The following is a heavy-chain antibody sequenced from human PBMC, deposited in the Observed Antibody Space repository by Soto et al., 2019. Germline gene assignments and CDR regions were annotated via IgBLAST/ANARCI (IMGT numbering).Heavy chain of an antibody. CDR3: ARDTGYSLALGFEV. CDR1: GYDITGGYF. V-gene: IGHV4-38-2*02. Sequence: QVQLEGSGPGLVKPAETLSLTCAVSGYDITGGYFWSWIRQRPGKGLGWMGSGYHSGRTDYQPALRSRVAISIDTSKHLFSLNLTSVTAADTALYYCARDTGYSLALGFEVWDQGTVVTVSS. J-gene: IGHJ3*01. D-gene: IGHD3-9*01. CDR2: GYHSGRT.